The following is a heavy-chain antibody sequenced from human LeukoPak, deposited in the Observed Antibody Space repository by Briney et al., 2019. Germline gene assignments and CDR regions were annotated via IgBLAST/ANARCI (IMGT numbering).Heavy chain of an antibody. CDR2: INPNSGGT. V-gene: IGHV1-2*02. J-gene: IGHJ5*02. Sequence: ASVKVSCKASGYTFTGYYMHWVRQAPGQGLEWMGWINPNSGGTNYAQKFQGRVTMTRGTSISTAYMELSRLRSDDTAVYYCARDRRAAINWFDPWGQGTLVTVSS. CDR1: GYTFTGYY. CDR3: ARDRRAAINWFDP. D-gene: IGHD2-2*02.